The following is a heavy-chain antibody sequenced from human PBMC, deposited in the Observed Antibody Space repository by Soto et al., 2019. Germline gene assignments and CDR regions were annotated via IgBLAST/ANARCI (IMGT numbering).Heavy chain of an antibody. D-gene: IGHD3-22*01. CDR2: INPSGGST. CDR1: GYTFTSYY. CDR3: ATTYYYDSSGYPFDY. Sequence: QVQLVQSGAEVKKPGASVKVSCKASGYTFTSYYMHWVRQAPGQGLEWMGIINPSGGSTSYAQKFQGRVTMTRDTSTSTVYMELSSLRSEDTAVYYCATTYYYDSSGYPFDYWGQGTLVTVSS. J-gene: IGHJ4*02. V-gene: IGHV1-46*03.